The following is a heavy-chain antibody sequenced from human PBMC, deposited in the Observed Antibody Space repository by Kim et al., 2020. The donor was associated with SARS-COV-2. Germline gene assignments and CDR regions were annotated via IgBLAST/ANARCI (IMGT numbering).Heavy chain of an antibody. V-gene: IGHV1-69*13. D-gene: IGHD6-13*01. Sequence: SVKVSCKASGGTFSSYAISWVRQAPGQGLEWMGGIIPIFGTANYAQKFQGRVTITADESTSTAYMELSSLRSEDTAVYYCAGSIAAAGTPRRYYYYGMDVWGQGTTVTVSS. CDR3: AGSIAAAGTPRRYYYYGMDV. J-gene: IGHJ6*02. CDR2: IIPIFGTA. CDR1: GGTFSSYA.